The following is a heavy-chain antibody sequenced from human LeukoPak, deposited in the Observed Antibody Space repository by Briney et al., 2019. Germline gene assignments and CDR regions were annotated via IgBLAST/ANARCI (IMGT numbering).Heavy chain of an antibody. CDR3: AKAGYGSANYYSRDRANWFDP. V-gene: IGHV3-23*01. J-gene: IGHJ5*02. Sequence: GGSLRLSCAASGFTFSSYAMSGVRQAPGKGLEWVSAISGSGGSTYYADSVKGRFTISRDNSKNTLYLQMNSLRAEDTAVYYCAKAGYGSANYYSRDRANWFDPWGQGTLVTVSS. D-gene: IGHD3-10*01. CDR1: GFTFSSYA. CDR2: ISGSGGST.